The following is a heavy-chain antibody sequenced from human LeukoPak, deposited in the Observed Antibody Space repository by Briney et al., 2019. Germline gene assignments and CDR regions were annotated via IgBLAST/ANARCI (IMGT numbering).Heavy chain of an antibody. Sequence: PSQTLSLTCTVSGDSISGGHYYWSWIRQHPGKGLEWIGYIHYSGSTNYTPSLKSRAFISVDTSKNQFSLKLTSVTAADTAVYYCAKDGCPSSTCSYFAYWGQGTLVTVSS. V-gene: IGHV4-31*03. CDR2: IHYSGST. D-gene: IGHD2-2*01. J-gene: IGHJ4*02. CDR3: AKDGCPSSTCSYFAY. CDR1: GDSISGGHYY.